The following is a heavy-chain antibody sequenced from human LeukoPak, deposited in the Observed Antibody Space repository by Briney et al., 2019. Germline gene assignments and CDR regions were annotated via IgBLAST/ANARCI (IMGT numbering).Heavy chain of an antibody. D-gene: IGHD2-8*01. CDR3: ARGYCSNGVCYRGGFDF. CDR1: GFTFSSYE. Sequence: GGSLRLSCAASGFTFSSYEVNWVRQAPGKGLEWVSFISSSGSAIYYAASVKGRFTISRDNAKNSLYLQMNSLSAEDTALYYCARGYCSNGVCYRGGFDFWGQGTLVTVSS. V-gene: IGHV3-48*03. CDR2: ISSSGSAI. J-gene: IGHJ4*02.